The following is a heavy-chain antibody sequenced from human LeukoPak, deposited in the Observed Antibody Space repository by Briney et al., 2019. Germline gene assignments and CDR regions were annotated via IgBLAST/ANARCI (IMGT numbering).Heavy chain of an antibody. D-gene: IGHD3-16*01. CDR2: IYYSGST. Sequence: SETLSLTCTVSGGSISSSSYYWGWIRQPPGKGLEWIGSIYYSGSTYYNPSLKSRVTISVDTSKNQFSLKLSSVTAADTAAYYCARRQSRSSYGYGVDPWGQGTLVTVSS. CDR1: GGSISSSSYY. CDR3: ARRQSRSSYGYGVDP. V-gene: IGHV4-39*01. J-gene: IGHJ5*02.